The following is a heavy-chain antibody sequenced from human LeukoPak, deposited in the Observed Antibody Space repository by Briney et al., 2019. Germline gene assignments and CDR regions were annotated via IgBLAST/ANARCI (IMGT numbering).Heavy chain of an antibody. J-gene: IGHJ4*02. D-gene: IGHD5-12*01. CDR3: ARGGQWLRPFDC. CDR2: INHSGST. V-gene: IGHV4-34*01. CDR1: GGSFSGYY. Sequence: SETLSLTCAVYGGSFSGYYWSWIRQPPGKGLEWIGEINHSGSTNYNPSLKSRVTISVDTSKNQFSLKLSSVTAADTAVYYCARGGQWLRPFDCWGQGTLVTVSS.